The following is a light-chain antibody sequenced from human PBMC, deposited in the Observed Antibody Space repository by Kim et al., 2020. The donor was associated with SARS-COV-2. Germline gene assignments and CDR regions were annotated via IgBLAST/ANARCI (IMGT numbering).Light chain of an antibody. CDR2: LGS. CDR3: MQALQTPYT. Sequence: DIVTTQSPLSLPVTPGEPASISCRSSQSLLHSNGYNYLDWYLQKPGQSLQLLIYLGSNRASGVPDRFSGSGSGTDFTLKISRVEAEDVGVYYCMQALQTPYTFGQGTKLEI. CDR1: QSLLHSNGYNY. J-gene: IGKJ2*01. V-gene: IGKV2-28*01.